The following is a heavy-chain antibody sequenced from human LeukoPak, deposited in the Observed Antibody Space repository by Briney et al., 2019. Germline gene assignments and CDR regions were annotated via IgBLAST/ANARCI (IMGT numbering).Heavy chain of an antibody. CDR1: GFTFSSYA. CDR2: ISYDGSNK. V-gene: IGHV3-30-3*01. Sequence: GGSLRLSCAASGFTFSSYAMHWVRQAPGKGLEWVAVISYDGSNKYYADSVKGRFTISRDNSKNTLYLQMNSLRAEDTAVYYCARDGNWGSQPQNWLDPWGQGTLVTVS. J-gene: IGHJ5*02. D-gene: IGHD7-27*01. CDR3: ARDGNWGSQPQNWLDP.